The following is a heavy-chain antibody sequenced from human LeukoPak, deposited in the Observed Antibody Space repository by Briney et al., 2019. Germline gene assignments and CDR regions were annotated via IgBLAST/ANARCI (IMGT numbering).Heavy chain of an antibody. J-gene: IGHJ3*02. D-gene: IGHD3-10*01. CDR3: ARDRVVRGVIPKNAFDI. CDR2: INTNTGNP. V-gene: IGHV7-4-1*02. CDR1: GYTFTSYA. Sequence: ASVKVSCKASGYTFTSYAMNWVRQAPGQGLEWMGWINTNTGNPTYAQGFTGRFVFSLDTSVSTAYLQISSLKAEDTAVYYCARDRVVRGVIPKNAFDIWGQGTMVTVSS.